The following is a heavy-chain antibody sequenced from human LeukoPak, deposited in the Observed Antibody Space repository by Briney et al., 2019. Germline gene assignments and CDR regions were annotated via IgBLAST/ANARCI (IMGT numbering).Heavy chain of an antibody. J-gene: IGHJ4*02. D-gene: IGHD2-2*02. CDR1: GFTFDDYA. Sequence: PGRSLRLSCAASGFTFDDYAMHWVRQAPGKGLEWVSGISWNSGSIGYADSVKGRFTISRDNAKNSLYLQMSSLRAEDMALYYCARGYCSSTSCYTDYWGQGTLVTVFS. V-gene: IGHV3-9*03. CDR2: ISWNSGSI. CDR3: ARGYCSSTSCYTDY.